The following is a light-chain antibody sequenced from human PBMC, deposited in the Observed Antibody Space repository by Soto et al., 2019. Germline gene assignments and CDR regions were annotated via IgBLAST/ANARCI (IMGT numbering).Light chain of an antibody. CDR3: QHRSNWPIT. V-gene: IGKV3-11*01. J-gene: IGKJ5*01. CDR2: DAS. CDR1: QSVSSY. Sequence: EIVLTQSPGTLSLSPGERATLSCRASQSVSSYLAWYQQKPSQAPRLLIYDASNRATGVPARFSGGGSGTDFTLTISSLEPEDFAVYYCQHRSNWPITFGQGTRLEIK.